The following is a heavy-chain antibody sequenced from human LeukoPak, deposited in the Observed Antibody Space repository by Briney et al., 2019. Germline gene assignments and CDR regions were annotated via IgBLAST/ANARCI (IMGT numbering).Heavy chain of an antibody. V-gene: IGHV4-31*03. D-gene: IGHD3-3*01. CDR3: ARAGGFFSPFGY. J-gene: IGHJ4*02. Sequence: PSETLSLTCTVSGGSISSGGYYWSWIRQHPGKGLERIGYIYYSGSTYYSPSLKSRVTISVDTSKNQFSLKLSSVTAADTAVYYCARAGGFFSPFGYWGQGTLVTVSS. CDR1: GGSISSGGYY. CDR2: IYYSGST.